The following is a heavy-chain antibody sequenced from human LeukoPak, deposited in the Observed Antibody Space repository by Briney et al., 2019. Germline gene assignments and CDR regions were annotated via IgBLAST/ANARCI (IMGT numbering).Heavy chain of an antibody. CDR3: AKDLYPGSGSYGQNDY. J-gene: IGHJ4*02. Sequence: PGGSLRLSCAASGFTFSSYCMNWVRQAPGKGLQWVSSISSSSSYIYDAYSVKGRFTIPIVSAKNSLDLKMNSLRVEDTAVYYCAKDLYPGSGSYGQNDYWGQGTLVTVSS. V-gene: IGHV3-21*04. CDR2: ISSSSSYI. D-gene: IGHD3-10*01. CDR1: GFTFSSYC.